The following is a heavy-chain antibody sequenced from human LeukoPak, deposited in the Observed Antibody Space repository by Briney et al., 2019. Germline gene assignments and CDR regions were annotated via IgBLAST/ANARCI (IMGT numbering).Heavy chain of an antibody. D-gene: IGHD6-13*01. V-gene: IGHV4-61*10. CDR1: GVSISSGTHS. CDR2: IYSSGST. CDR3: ARSVAAGGYDY. J-gene: IGHJ4*02. Sequence: KASETLSLTCNVSGVSISSGTHSWSWIRQPAGKGLEWIGRIYSSGSTNYNPSLRSRVTISVDTSKDQFSLKLSSVTAADTAVYYCARSVAAGGYDYWGQGTLVTVSS.